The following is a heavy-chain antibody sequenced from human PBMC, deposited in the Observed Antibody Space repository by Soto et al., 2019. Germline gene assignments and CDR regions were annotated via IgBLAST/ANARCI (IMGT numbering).Heavy chain of an antibody. CDR2: IYYSGST. Sequence: SEPLSLTCTVSGGSISSGGYYWSWIRQHPGKGLEWIGYIYYSGSTFYNPSLKSRVTISLDTSKNQFSLKLRSVTAADTAVYYCARHEAGWYFDSWGQGTLVTVSS. CDR1: GGSISSGGYY. D-gene: IGHD6-25*01. J-gene: IGHJ4*02. V-gene: IGHV4-39*01. CDR3: ARHEAGWYFDS.